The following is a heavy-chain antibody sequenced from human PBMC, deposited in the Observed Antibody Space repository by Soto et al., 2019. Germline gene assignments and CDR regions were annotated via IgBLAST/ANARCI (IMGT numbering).Heavy chain of an antibody. CDR2: INSDGSST. D-gene: IGHD1-7*01. Sequence: EVQLVESGGGLVQPGGSLRLSCAASGFTFSSYWMHWVRQAPGKGLVWVSRINSDGSSTSYADSVKGRFTISRDNAKNTLDLQMNSLRAEDTAVYYCARTGTPIYYFDYWGQGTLVTVSS. V-gene: IGHV3-74*01. CDR1: GFTFSSYW. CDR3: ARTGTPIYYFDY. J-gene: IGHJ4*02.